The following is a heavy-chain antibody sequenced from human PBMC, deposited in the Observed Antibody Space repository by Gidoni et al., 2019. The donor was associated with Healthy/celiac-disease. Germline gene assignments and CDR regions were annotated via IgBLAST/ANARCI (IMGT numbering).Heavy chain of an antibody. Sequence: EVQLVESGGGLVKPGGYLRLSCAASGFTFSSYSMNWVRQAPGKGLEWVSSISSSSSYIYYADSVKGRFTISRDNAKNSLYLQMNSLRAEDTAVYYCAREIPTSYAFDIWGQGTMVTVSS. CDR1: GFTFSSYS. J-gene: IGHJ3*02. CDR2: ISSSSSYI. CDR3: AREIPTSYAFDI. V-gene: IGHV3-21*01.